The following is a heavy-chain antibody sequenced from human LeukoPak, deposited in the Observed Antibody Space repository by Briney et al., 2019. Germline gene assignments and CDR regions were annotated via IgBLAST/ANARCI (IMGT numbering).Heavy chain of an antibody. J-gene: IGHJ3*01. Sequence: GGSLRLSCAASGFTFDDYAMVWVRQAPGKGLEWVSTIGWDRDILAYADSVKGRFTIPRDNARNSLYLQMNSLRPEDTALYYCAKTLGGTLYNAFDVWGQGTKVTVSS. CDR1: GFTFDDYA. V-gene: IGHV3-9*01. D-gene: IGHD1-26*01. CDR2: IGWDRDIL. CDR3: AKTLGGTLYNAFDV.